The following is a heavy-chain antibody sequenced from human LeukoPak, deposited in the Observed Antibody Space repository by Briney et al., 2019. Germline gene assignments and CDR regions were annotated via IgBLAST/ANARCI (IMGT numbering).Heavy chain of an antibody. D-gene: IGHD3-22*01. CDR2: IYSSGSA. CDR3: ARHRDYYDT. Sequence: ETLETLSLTCTVSGGSISSYYWSWIRQPPGKGLDWIGYIYSSGSANYNPSLKSRVIISGDTSKNQISLNLTSVTAADTAVYFCARHRDYYDTWGHGTLVTVSS. CDR1: GGSISSYY. J-gene: IGHJ4*01. V-gene: IGHV4-59*08.